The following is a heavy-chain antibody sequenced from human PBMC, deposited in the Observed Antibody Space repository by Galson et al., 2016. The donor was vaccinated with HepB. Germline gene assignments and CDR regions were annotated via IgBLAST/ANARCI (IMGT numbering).Heavy chain of an antibody. D-gene: IGHD4-17*01. J-gene: IGHJ4*02. V-gene: IGHV4/OR15-8*02. CDR1: GVSINSLTW. Sequence: ETLSLTCAVSGVSINSLTWWTWVRLPPGRGLEWIGQISHPGNTNYNPSLKSRVTVSLDKSKNHFSLKLRSVTAADTAVYYCARDLTPTSVTDWGQGTLVTVSS. CDR3: ARDLTPTSVTD. CDR2: ISHPGNT.